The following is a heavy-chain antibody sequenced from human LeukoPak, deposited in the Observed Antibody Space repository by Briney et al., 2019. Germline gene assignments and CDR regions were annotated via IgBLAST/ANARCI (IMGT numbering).Heavy chain of an antibody. CDR2: IKQDGSEK. CDR1: GFTFSSYW. Sequence: PGGSLRLSCAASGFTFSSYWMSWVRQAPGKGLEWVANIKQDGSEKYYVDSVKGRFTISRDNAKNSLYLQMNSLRAEDTAVYYCARQRAAAGTVLFDYWGQGTLDTVSS. D-gene: IGHD6-13*01. CDR3: ARQRAAAGTVLFDY. V-gene: IGHV3-7*01. J-gene: IGHJ4*02.